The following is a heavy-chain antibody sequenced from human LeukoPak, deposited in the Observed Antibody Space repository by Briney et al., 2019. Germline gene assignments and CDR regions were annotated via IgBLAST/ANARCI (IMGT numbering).Heavy chain of an antibody. J-gene: IGHJ4*02. CDR3: ARGLYCSSTSCYGFDY. CDR1: GGSISSSNW. Sequence: SGTLSLTCAVSGGSISSSNWWSWVRQSPGKGLEWIGEIYHSGSTNYNPSLKSRVTMSVDKSKNQFSLKLSSVTAADTAVYYCARGLYCSSTSCYGFDYWGQGTLVTVSS. D-gene: IGHD2-2*01. CDR2: IYHSGST. V-gene: IGHV4-4*02.